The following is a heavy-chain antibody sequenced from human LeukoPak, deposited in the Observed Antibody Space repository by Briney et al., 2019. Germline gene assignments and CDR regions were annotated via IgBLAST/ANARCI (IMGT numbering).Heavy chain of an antibody. J-gene: IGHJ4*02. D-gene: IGHD3-10*01. Sequence: GGSLRLSCAASGFTFGSYGMHWVRQAPGKGLEWVAFIRYDGSNKYQADSVKGRFTISRDNSKNTLYLQMNSLRAEDTAVYYCATGDYYYRSGSLDYWGQGTLVTVSS. V-gene: IGHV3-30*02. CDR1: GFTFGSYG. CDR2: IRYDGSNK. CDR3: ATGDYYYRSGSLDY.